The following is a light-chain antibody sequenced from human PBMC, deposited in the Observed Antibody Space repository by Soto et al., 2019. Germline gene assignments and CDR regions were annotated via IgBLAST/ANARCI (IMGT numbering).Light chain of an antibody. CDR3: QQYGSSSWT. Sequence: VLTHSPGPLSLSRGKSDTHFSSASQSISSSYLAWYQQRPGKAPRLLIYGASSRATGIPYRFSGSGSGTEFTLTISRLEPEDFAVYYCQQYGSSSWTFGQGTKVDI. J-gene: IGKJ1*01. CDR2: GAS. V-gene: IGKV3-20*01. CDR1: QSISSSY.